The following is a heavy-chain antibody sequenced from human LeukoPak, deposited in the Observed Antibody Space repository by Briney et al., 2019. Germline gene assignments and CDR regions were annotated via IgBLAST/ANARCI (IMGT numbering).Heavy chain of an antibody. CDR2: TYWDDDK. Sequence: SGPTLVKPTPTLTLTCTFSGFSLSTSGVGVGWIRQPPGKALEWLALTYWDDDKRYSPYLKSRLTITKDTSKNQVVLIMANMDPMDTATYYCARREVKLDYFDFWGQGTLVTVSS. V-gene: IGHV2-5*02. D-gene: IGHD1-1*01. CDR1: GFSLSTSGVG. CDR3: ARREVKLDYFDF. J-gene: IGHJ4*02.